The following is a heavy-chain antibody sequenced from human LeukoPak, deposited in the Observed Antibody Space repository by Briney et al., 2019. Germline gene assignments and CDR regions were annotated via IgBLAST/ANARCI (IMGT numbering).Heavy chain of an antibody. CDR3: ARHRAYSSSSPFDY. CDR2: LYYSGST. V-gene: IGHV4-59*01. D-gene: IGHD6-6*01. Sequence: SETLSLTCTVSGGSISNYYWSWIRQPPGKGLEWIGYLYYSGSTDYNPSLKSRVTISVDTSKNQFSLKLKSVTAADTAVYYCARHRAYSSSSPFDYWGQGTLVTVSS. CDR1: GGSISNYY. J-gene: IGHJ4*02.